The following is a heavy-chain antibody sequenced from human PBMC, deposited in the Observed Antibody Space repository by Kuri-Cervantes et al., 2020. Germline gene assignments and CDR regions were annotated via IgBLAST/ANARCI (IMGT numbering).Heavy chain of an antibody. J-gene: IGHJ4*02. Sequence: ASVKVSCKASGYTFTGYYMHWVRQAPGQGPEWMGWINPNSGGTNYAQKFQGRVTMTRDTSISTAYMELSRLRSDDTAVYYCASAHLIISLLKNWGQGTLVTVSS. D-gene: IGHD2-15*01. CDR1: GYTFTGYY. CDR3: ASAHLIISLLKN. V-gene: IGHV1-2*02. CDR2: INPNSGGT.